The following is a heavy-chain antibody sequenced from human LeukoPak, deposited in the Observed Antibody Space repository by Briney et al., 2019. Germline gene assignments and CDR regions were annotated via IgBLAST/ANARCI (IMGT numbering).Heavy chain of an antibody. CDR2: IKQDGSEK. CDR1: GFTFSSYW. J-gene: IGHJ6*03. D-gene: IGHD3-10*01. Sequence: GGSLRLSCAASGFTFSSYWMSWVRQAPGKGLEWVANIKQDGSEKYYVDSVKGRFTISRDNAKNSLYLQMNSLRAEDTAVYYCARDDVLLWFGESKIYYYYYMDVWGKGTTVTISS. CDR3: ARDDVLLWFGESKIYYYYYMDV. V-gene: IGHV3-7*01.